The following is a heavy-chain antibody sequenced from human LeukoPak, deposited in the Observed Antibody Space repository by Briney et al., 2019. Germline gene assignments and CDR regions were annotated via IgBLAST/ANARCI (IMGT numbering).Heavy chain of an antibody. J-gene: IGHJ4*02. CDR2: IWYDGSNK. D-gene: IGHD6-13*01. V-gene: IGHV3-33*01. Sequence: GGSLRLSRAASGFTFSSYGMHWVRQAPGKGLEWVAVIWYDGSNKYYADSVKGRFTISRDNSKNTLYLQMNSLRAEDTAVYYCARETQWYSSSWYPFDYWGQGTLVTVSS. CDR1: GFTFSSYG. CDR3: ARETQWYSSSWYPFDY.